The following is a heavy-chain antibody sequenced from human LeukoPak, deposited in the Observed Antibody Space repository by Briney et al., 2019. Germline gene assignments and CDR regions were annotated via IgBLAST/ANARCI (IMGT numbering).Heavy chain of an antibody. CDR1: GYTFTGYY. D-gene: IGHD6-19*01. CDR2: ISAYNGNT. V-gene: IGHV1-18*04. CDR3: ARDGSIAVAGSTNFDY. Sequence: ASVKVSCKASGYTFTGYYMHWVRQAPGQGLEWMGWISAYNGNTNYAQKLQGRVTMTTDTSTSTAYMELRSLRSDDTAVYYCARDGSIAVAGSTNFDYWGQGTLVTVSP. J-gene: IGHJ4*02.